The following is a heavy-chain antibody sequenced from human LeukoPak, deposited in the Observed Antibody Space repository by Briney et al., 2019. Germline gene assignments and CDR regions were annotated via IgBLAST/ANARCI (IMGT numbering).Heavy chain of an antibody. V-gene: IGHV1-69*13. D-gene: IGHD4-23*01. CDR3: ARQPVTPSAFDI. CDR1: GGTFRSNA. Sequence: ASVKVSCKTSGGTFRSNAISWVRQAPGQGLEWMGGIIPLFSTTNYAQMFQGRVTITADESTSTAYMELRSLRSEDTAVYYCARQPVTPSAFDIWGQGTMVTVSS. CDR2: IIPLFSTT. J-gene: IGHJ3*02.